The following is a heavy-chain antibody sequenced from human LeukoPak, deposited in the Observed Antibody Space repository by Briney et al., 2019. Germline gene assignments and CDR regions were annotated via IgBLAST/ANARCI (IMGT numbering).Heavy chain of an antibody. Sequence: GGSLRLSCSGSGFNFGGACGLGWVRQAPGKGLEWVSTISGGGKNTHYAASVKGRFTISRDNSRSTLYLQIDSLGPEDTAVYYCAKDRRRMFSIVVVTATGWFDPWGQGTLVTVSS. CDR1: GFNFGGACG. J-gene: IGHJ5*02. D-gene: IGHD2-21*02. CDR3: AKDRRRMFSIVVVTATGWFDP. V-gene: IGHV3-23*01. CDR2: ISGGGKNT.